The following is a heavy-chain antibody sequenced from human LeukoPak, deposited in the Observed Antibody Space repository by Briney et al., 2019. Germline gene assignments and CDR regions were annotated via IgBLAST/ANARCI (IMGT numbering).Heavy chain of an antibody. V-gene: IGHV3-23*01. CDR1: GFTFSSYA. D-gene: IGHD5-18*01. Sequence: GGSLRLSCAASGFTFSSYAMNWVRQAPGKGLEWVSAISGSGGSTYYADSVKGRFTISRDNSKNTLYLQMNSLRAEDTAVYYCAERGYSYGLNWFDPWGQGTLVTVSS. CDR3: AERGYSYGLNWFDP. J-gene: IGHJ5*02. CDR2: ISGSGGST.